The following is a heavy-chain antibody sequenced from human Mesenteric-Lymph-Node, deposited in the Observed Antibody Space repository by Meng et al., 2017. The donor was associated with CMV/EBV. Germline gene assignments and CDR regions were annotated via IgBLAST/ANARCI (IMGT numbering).Heavy chain of an antibody. CDR3: ARAPLRYLFDY. D-gene: IGHD4-17*01. V-gene: IGHV3-53*01. Sequence: GGSLRLACAASGFTVSSNYMSWVRQAPGKGLEWVSVIYSGGSTYYADSVKGRFTISRDNSKNTPYLQMNSLRAEDTAVYYCARAPLRYLFDYWGQGTLVTVSS. CDR1: GFTVSSNY. CDR2: IYSGGST. J-gene: IGHJ4*02.